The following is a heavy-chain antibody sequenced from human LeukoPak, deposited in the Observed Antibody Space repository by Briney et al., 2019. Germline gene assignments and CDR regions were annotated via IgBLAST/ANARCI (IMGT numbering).Heavy chain of an antibody. CDR1: GYTFTSYD. V-gene: IGHV1-8*01. CDR2: MNPNSGNT. Sequence: ASVKVSCKASGYTFTSYDINWVRQATGQGLEWMGWMNPNSGNTGYAQKFQGRVTMTRNISISTAYMELSSLRSEDTAVYYCARGSYGLGLGGWFDPWGQGTLVTVSS. D-gene: IGHD5-18*01. J-gene: IGHJ5*02. CDR3: ARGSYGLGLGGWFDP.